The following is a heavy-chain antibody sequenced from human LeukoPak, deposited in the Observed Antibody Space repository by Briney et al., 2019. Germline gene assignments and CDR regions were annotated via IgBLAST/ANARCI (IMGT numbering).Heavy chain of an antibody. J-gene: IGHJ6*03. CDR1: GFIFSDYY. V-gene: IGHV3-11*04. CDR2: ISSGGSSI. Sequence: GGSLRLSCAASGFIFSDYYMSWIRQAPGKGLEWVSYISSGGSSIYYADSVKGRFTISRDNAKNSLYLQMNSLRAEDTAVYYCARRGIVVVPAVYYMDVWGKGTTVTVSS. CDR3: ARRGIVVVPAVYYMDV. D-gene: IGHD2-2*01.